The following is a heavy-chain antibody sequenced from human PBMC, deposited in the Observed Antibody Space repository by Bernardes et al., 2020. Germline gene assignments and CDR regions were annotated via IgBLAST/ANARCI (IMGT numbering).Heavy chain of an antibody. J-gene: IGHJ4*02. CDR3: ARENHQLVDY. Sequence: GGSLRLSCAASGFTFSSYAMHWVRQAPGKGLKWVAVISYDGSNNYYPDSVKGRFTISRDNSKNTLYLQMNSLRTEDTAVYYCARENHQLVDYWGQGSLVNVSS. V-gene: IGHV3-30-3*01. CDR2: ISYDGSNN. CDR1: GFTFSSYA. D-gene: IGHD2-2*01.